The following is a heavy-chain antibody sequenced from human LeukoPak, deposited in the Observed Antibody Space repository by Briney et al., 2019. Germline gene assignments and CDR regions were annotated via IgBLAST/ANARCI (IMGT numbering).Heavy chain of an antibody. Sequence: GGSLRLSCAASGFAFSSYAMHWFGQSPGKGLEGLAVISYDGINKYYADSVKGRFTISRDNAQNTLYLQMNSLRAEDTAVYYCARVSYCTNGVCYPDYYYGMDVWGQGTTVTVSS. D-gene: IGHD2-8*01. CDR1: GFAFSSYA. J-gene: IGHJ6*02. CDR3: ARVSYCTNGVCYPDYYYGMDV. V-gene: IGHV3-30-3*01. CDR2: ISYDGINK.